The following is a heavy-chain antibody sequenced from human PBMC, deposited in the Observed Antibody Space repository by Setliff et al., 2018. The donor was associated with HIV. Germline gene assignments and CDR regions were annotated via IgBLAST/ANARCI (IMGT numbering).Heavy chain of an antibody. V-gene: IGHV3-7*03. CDR1: GFTFTTYS. CDR3: ALLWPFDY. CDR2: INEDGSDK. D-gene: IGHD3-10*01. J-gene: IGHJ4*02. Sequence: GGSLRLSCADSGFTFTTYSMNWVRQAPGKGLEWVANINEDGSDKYYMDSVKGRFSISRDNADNSLYLQMNSLRGEDTAIYYCALLWPFDYWGQGALVTVSS.